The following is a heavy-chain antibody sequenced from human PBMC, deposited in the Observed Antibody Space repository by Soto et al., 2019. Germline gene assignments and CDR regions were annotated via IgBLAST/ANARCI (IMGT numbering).Heavy chain of an antibody. CDR2: TNHSGST. J-gene: IGHJ5*02. D-gene: IGHD3-3*01. V-gene: IGHV4-34*01. CDR3: ARGLVYYDFWSGPKGNWFDP. Sequence: PSETLSLTCAVYGGSFSGYYWSWIRQPPGKGLEWIGETNHSGSTNYNPSLKSRVTISVDTSKNQFSLKLSSVTAADTAVYYCARGLVYYDFWSGPKGNWFDPWGQGTLVTVSS. CDR1: GGSFSGYY.